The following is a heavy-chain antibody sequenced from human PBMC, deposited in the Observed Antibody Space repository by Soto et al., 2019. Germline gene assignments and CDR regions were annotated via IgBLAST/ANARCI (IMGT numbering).Heavy chain of an antibody. V-gene: IGHV1-18*01. CDR2: ISAHHDNT. Sequence: QVHLVQSGAEVRKPGASVKVSCKGSGYTFTTYGITWVRQAPGQGLEWMGWISAHHDNTNYAQKVQGRVTVTRDTSTSTAYMELRNLRSDDTAVYYCARGRYGDYWGQGALVTVSS. CDR3: ARGRYGDY. CDR1: GYTFTTYG. D-gene: IGHD1-1*01. J-gene: IGHJ4*02.